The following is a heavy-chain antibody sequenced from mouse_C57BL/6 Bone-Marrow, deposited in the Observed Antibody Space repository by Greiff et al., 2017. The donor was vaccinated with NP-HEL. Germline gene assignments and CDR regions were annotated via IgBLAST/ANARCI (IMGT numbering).Heavy chain of an antibody. V-gene: IGHV5-6*01. CDR3: ARHGNSYAMDY. D-gene: IGHD2-1*01. CDR1: GFTFSSYG. Sequence: EVQRVESGGDLVKPGGSLKLSCAASGFTFSSYGMSWVRQTPDKRLEWVATISSGGSYTYYLDSVKGRFTISRDNAKNTLYLQMSSLKSEDTAMYYCARHGNSYAMDYWGQGTSVTVSS. CDR2: ISSGGSYT. J-gene: IGHJ4*01.